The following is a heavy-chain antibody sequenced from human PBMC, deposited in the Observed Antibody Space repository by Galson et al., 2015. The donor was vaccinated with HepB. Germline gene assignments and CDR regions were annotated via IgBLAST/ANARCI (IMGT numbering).Heavy chain of an antibody. CDR1: GFTFNDHA. Sequence: SLRLSCAASGFTFNDHAMHWVRQAPGKGLEWVSGISSDSGTIGYADSVRGRFTISRDNAKNSLYLQMNSLRAEDTALYYCAKGNFPITLMTPSDSRAQGTLVTVSS. CDR3: AKGNFPITLMTPSDS. CDR2: ISSDSGTI. V-gene: IGHV3-9*01. J-gene: IGHJ5*01.